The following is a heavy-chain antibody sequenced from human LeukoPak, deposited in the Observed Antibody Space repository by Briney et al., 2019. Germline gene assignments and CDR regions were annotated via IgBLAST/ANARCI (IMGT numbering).Heavy chain of an antibody. CDR3: ARTQTGTYSFFDF. D-gene: IGHD1-26*01. V-gene: IGHV3-23*01. CDR2: ISGSGRST. J-gene: IGHJ4*02. CDR1: GFTFSSYV. Sequence: GGSLRLSCAASGFTFSSYVISWVCQAPGKGLEGVSGISGSGRSTYYTDSVKGRFTISIDNSKNTVYLQMNSLRGEDTAVYYCARTQTGTYSFFDFWGPGSLVTVSS.